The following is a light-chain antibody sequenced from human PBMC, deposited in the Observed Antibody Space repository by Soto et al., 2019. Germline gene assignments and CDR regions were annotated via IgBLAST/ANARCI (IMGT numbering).Light chain of an antibody. CDR3: GSYTSSSTLYV. J-gene: IGLJ1*01. Sequence: QSALTQPASVSGSPGQSITISCTGTSSDVGGSNYVSWYQQHPGKAPKLMIYDVSNRPSGVSNRFSGSKSGNTASLTISGLQAEDDAYYYCGSYTSSSTLYVFGTGTKVTVL. V-gene: IGLV2-14*01. CDR1: SSDVGGSNY. CDR2: DVS.